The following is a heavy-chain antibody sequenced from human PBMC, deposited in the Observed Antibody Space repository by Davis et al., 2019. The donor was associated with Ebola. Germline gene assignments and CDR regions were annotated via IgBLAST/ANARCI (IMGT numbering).Heavy chain of an antibody. CDR3: ARSFIIPYFDY. V-gene: IGHV4-31*02. CDR1: GFTFSDYY. Sequence: LRLSCAASGFTFSDYYMSWIRQHPGKGLEWIGYIYYSGSTYYNPSLKSRVTISVDTSKNQFSLKLSSVTAADTAVYYCARSFIIPYFDYWGQGTLVTVSS. J-gene: IGHJ4*02. D-gene: IGHD3-10*01. CDR2: IYYSGST.